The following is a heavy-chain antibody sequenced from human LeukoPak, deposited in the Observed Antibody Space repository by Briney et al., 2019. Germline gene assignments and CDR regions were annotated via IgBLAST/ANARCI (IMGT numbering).Heavy chain of an antibody. D-gene: IGHD1-7*01. Sequence: GESLKISCKGSGYSFTSYWIGWVRQMPGKGLEWMGIIYPGDSDTRYSPSFQGQVTISADKSISTAYLQWSSLKASDTAMYYCARHPVLNWNYGLAFDIWGQGTMVTGSS. CDR1: GYSFTSYW. V-gene: IGHV5-51*01. J-gene: IGHJ3*02. CDR3: ARHPVLNWNYGLAFDI. CDR2: IYPGDSDT.